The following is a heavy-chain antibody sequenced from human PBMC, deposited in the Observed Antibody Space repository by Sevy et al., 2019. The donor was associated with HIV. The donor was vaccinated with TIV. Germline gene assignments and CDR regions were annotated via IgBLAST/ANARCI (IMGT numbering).Heavy chain of an antibody. J-gene: IGHJ4*02. CDR2: IYTSGST. V-gene: IGHV4-4*07. CDR3: ARGSWAVAGRGYYFDY. CDR1: GGSISSYY. Sequence: SETLSLTCTVSGGSISSYYWSWIRQPAGKGLEWIGRIYTSGSTNYNPSLKSRITMSVDTSKNQFSLKLSSVTAADTAGYYCARGSWAVAGRGYYFDYWGQGTLVTVSS. D-gene: IGHD6-19*01.